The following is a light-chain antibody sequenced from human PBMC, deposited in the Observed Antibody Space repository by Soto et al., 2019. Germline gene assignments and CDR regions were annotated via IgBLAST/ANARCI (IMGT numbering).Light chain of an antibody. CDR2: GAS. Sequence: EIVWTQSPGTLSFSPGERATLSCRASQSVSSSNLAWYQQKPGQAPRLLIYGASSRATGIPDRFSGSGSGTDFTLTISRLEPEDFAVYYCQQYGSSPYTFGQGTKLEIK. CDR3: QQYGSSPYT. V-gene: IGKV3-20*01. J-gene: IGKJ2*01. CDR1: QSVSSSN.